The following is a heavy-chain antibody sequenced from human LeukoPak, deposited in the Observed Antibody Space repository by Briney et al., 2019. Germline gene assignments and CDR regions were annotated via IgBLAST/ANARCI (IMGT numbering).Heavy chain of an antibody. CDR2: ISYDGSNK. CDR1: GFTFSSYA. V-gene: IGHV3-30-3*01. D-gene: IGHD3-3*01. J-gene: IGHJ6*03. CDR3: ARERPTYYDFWSGYGYMDV. Sequence: GGSLRLSCAASGFTFSSYAMSWVRQAPGKGLEWVAVISYDGSNKYYADSVKGRFTISRDNSKNTLYLQMNSLRAEDTAVYYCARERPTYYDFWSGYGYMDVWGKGTTVTVSS.